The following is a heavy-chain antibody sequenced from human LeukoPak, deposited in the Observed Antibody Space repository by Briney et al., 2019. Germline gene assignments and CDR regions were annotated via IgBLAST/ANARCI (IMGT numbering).Heavy chain of an antibody. J-gene: IGHJ5*02. D-gene: IGHD6-13*01. CDR2: IKQDGGEK. CDR3: ARDRGSSSSWYWFDP. CDR1: GFTFSSYW. V-gene: IGHV3-7*01. Sequence: GGSLRLSCAASGFTFSSYWMSWVRQAPGKGLEWVANIKQDGGEKYYVDSVKGRFTISRDNAKNSLYLQMNSLRAEDTAVYYCARDRGSSSSWYWFDPWGQGTLVTVSS.